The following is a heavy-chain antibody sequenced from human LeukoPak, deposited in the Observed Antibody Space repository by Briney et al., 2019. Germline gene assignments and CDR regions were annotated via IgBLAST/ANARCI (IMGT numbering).Heavy chain of an antibody. Sequence: SETLSLTCTVSGGSISSSSYYWGWIRQPPGKGLEWIGTIYYKGYTFYNSSLKSRVILSVDTSKNQFSLKVTSVTAADTAVYYCARDRGYYDILTGYYTGYFDPWGQGTLVTVSS. CDR1: GGSISSSSYY. CDR2: IYYKGYT. J-gene: IGHJ5*02. V-gene: IGHV4-39*07. CDR3: ARDRGYYDILTGYYTGYFDP. D-gene: IGHD3-9*01.